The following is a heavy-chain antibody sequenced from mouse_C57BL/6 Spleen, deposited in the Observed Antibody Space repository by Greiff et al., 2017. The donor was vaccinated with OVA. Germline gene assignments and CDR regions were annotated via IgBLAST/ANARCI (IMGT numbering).Heavy chain of an antibody. Sequence: EVQLMESGGGLVKPGGSLKLSCAASGFTFSGYGMHWVRQAPEKGLEWVAYISSGSSTIYYADTVKGRFTISRDNAKNNLFMQLTSLRTEDTAMYYCARGGLGYCDFDDWGTGTTVTVSS. CDR2: ISSGSSTI. CDR1: GFTFSGYG. J-gene: IGHJ1*03. CDR3: ARGGLGYCDFDD. D-gene: IGHD2-14*01. V-gene: IGHV5-17*01.